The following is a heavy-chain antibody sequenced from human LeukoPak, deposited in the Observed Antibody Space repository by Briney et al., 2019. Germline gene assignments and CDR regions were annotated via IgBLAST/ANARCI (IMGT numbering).Heavy chain of an antibody. CDR2: IYTSGST. D-gene: IGHD3-22*01. J-gene: IGHJ4*02. CDR3: ASDPFYYDSSGYYLNY. CDR1: GGSISSYY. V-gene: IGHV4-4*07. Sequence: PSETLSLTCTVSGGSISSYYWSWIRQPAGKGLEWIGRIYTSGSTNYNPSLKSRVTMSVDTSKNQFSLKLSSVTAADTAVYYCASDPFYYDSSGYYLNYWGQGTLVTVSS.